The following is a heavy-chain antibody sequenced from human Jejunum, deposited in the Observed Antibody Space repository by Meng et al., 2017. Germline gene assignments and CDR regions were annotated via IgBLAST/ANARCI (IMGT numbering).Heavy chain of an antibody. J-gene: IGHJ4*01. Sequence: QVQLQESGPGLVKPSQPLSLSCSVSGDSIRSADYYWTWIRQAPGKGLEWIGYIYYSGTTYYNPSLKTRLILAVDTSTNRFSLNLSSVAAADTAMYYCARSRVVPAAYFDSWGHGTLVTVSS. CDR1: GDSIRSADYY. D-gene: IGHD2-2*01. CDR3: ARSRVVPAAYFDS. V-gene: IGHV4-30-4*01. CDR2: IYYSGTT.